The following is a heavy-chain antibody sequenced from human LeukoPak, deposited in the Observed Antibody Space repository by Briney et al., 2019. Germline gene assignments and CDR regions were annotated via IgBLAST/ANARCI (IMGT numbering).Heavy chain of an antibody. Sequence: ASVKVSCKASGYTFTSYYMHWVRQAPGQGLEWMGWINPNSGGTNYAQKFQGRVTMTRDTSISTAYMELSRLRSDDTAVYYCASPSSGGGNFDYWGQGTLVTVSS. CDR1: GYTFTSYY. J-gene: IGHJ4*02. CDR3: ASPSSGGGNFDY. CDR2: INPNSGGT. D-gene: IGHD6-19*01. V-gene: IGHV1-2*02.